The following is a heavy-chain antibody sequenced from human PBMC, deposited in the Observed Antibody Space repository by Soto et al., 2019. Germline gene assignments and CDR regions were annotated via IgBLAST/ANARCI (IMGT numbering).Heavy chain of an antibody. V-gene: IGHV4-34*01. CDR3: ARGRIQNY. J-gene: IGHJ4*02. CDR1: GGSFSGYY. Sequence: QVQLQQWGAGLLKPSETLSLTCAVYGGSFSGYYWSWIRQPPGKGLEWIGETNHSGSTNYNPSLKSRVTISVDTSKNQFSLKLSSVTAADTAVYYCARGRIQNYWGQGTLVTVSS. CDR2: TNHSGST.